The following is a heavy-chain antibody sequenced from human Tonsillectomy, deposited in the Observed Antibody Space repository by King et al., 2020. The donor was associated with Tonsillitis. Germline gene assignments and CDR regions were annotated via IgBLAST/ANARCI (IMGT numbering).Heavy chain of an antibody. V-gene: IGHV3-48*04. J-gene: IGHJ4*02. D-gene: IGHD4-11*01. CDR3: ARELQSTPGDYFDY. CDR2: ISSSSSTI. CDR1: GFTFSRYS. Sequence: VQLVESGGGLVQPGGSLRLSCAASGFTFSRYSMNWVRQAPGKGLEWVSYISSSSSTINYADSVKGRFTISRDNAKNSLYLQMNSLRAEDTAVYYCARELQSTPGDYFDYWGQGTLVTVSS.